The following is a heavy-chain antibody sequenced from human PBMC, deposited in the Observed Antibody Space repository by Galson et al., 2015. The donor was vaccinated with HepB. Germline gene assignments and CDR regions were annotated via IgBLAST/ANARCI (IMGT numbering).Heavy chain of an antibody. V-gene: IGHV1-18*04. D-gene: IGHD6-13*01. CDR3: ASGSMAAAGTLDY. CDR2: ISAYNGNT. Sequence: SVKVSCKASGYTFASYGISWVRQAPGEGLEWMGWISAYNGNTNSAQKFQGRVSMTTDTSTSTAYMELRSLRSDDTAVHYCASGSMAAAGTLDYWGQGTLVTVSS. J-gene: IGHJ4*02. CDR1: GYTFASYG.